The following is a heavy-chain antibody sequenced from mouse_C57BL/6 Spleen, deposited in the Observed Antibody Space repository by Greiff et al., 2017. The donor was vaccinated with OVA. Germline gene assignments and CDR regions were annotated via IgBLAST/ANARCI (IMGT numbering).Heavy chain of an antibody. Sequence: DVQLQESGPELVKPGASVKIPCKASGYTFTDYNMDWVKQSHGKSLEWIGDINPNNGGTIYNQKFKGKATLTVDKSSSTAYMELRSLTSEDTAVYYCARGGYYYGSSDWYFDVWGTGTTVTVSS. CDR2: INPNNGGT. V-gene: IGHV1-18*01. CDR1: GYTFTDYN. D-gene: IGHD1-1*01. J-gene: IGHJ1*03. CDR3: ARGGYYYGSSDWYFDV.